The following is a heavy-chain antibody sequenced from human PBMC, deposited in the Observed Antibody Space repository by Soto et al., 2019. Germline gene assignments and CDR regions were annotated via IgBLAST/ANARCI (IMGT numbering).Heavy chain of an antibody. D-gene: IGHD6-13*01. CDR3: ARHRGTNWYYAFQM. V-gene: IGHV4-39*01. CDR2: ISSGSST. CDR1: GGSVVSSNSY. Sequence: QLQLQESGPGLVKPSETLSLTCTVSGGSVVSSNSYWAWIRQPPGKGLEWLGTISSGSSTYYNPSLKSQITIFVGASKTTFALKMTSVTAADTAMYYCARHRGTNWYYAFQMWGQGTVVTVSS. J-gene: IGHJ3*02.